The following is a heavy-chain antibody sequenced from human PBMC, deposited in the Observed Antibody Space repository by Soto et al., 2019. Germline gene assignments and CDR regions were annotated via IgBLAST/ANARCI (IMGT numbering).Heavy chain of an antibody. D-gene: IGHD3-22*01. CDR2: MNPNSGNT. J-gene: IGHJ5*02. CDR3: ARAAQTYYYDSSGYWWFEP. Sequence: QVQLVQSGAEVKKPGASVKVSCKASGYTFTSYDINWVRQATGQGLEWMGWMNPNSGNTGYAQKFQGRVTMTRNTSISTAYMELSSMRSEDTAVYYCARAAQTYYYDSSGYWWFEPWGQGTLVTVSS. CDR1: GYTFTSYD. V-gene: IGHV1-8*01.